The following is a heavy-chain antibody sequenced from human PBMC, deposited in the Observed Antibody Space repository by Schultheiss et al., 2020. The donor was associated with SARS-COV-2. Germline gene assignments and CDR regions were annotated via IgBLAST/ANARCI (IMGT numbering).Heavy chain of an antibody. CDR3: ARNWNYAFDI. V-gene: IGHV3-74*01. CDR2: INTDGSST. D-gene: IGHD1-7*01. Sequence: GGSLRLSCAASGFTLSSYWMHWVRQAPGKGPVWVSRINTDGSSTSYSDSVKGRVTISRDNSKNTLYLQMNSLRAEDTAVYYCARNWNYAFDIWGQGTTVTVSS. J-gene: IGHJ3*02. CDR1: GFTLSSYW.